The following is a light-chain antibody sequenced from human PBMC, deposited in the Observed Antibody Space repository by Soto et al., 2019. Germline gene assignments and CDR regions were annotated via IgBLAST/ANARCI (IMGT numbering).Light chain of an antibody. CDR2: EGS. V-gene: IGLV2-23*01. CDR3: CSYAGSNYYV. J-gene: IGLJ1*01. Sequence: VLTQPASASGSPGQSITISCTGTSNDVGSYNLVSWYQHHPGKAPKLMIFEGSKRPSGVSNRFSGSKSGNTASLTISGLQAEDEADFYCCSYAGSNYYVFGTGTKVTVL. CDR1: SNDVGSYNL.